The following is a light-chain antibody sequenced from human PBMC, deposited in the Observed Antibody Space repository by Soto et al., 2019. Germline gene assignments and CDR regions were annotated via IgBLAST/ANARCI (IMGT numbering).Light chain of an antibody. J-gene: IGKJ4*01. CDR1: QDINNY. V-gene: IGKV1-33*01. CDR3: QQYDILPLT. Sequence: DIQLTQSPPSQSASVGDRVTITCQASQDINNYLNWYQQKPGKAPKLLIYDASTLETGVPSRFSGSGSGTDFTFTISSLQPEDFATYYCQQYDILPLTFGGGTKVEIK. CDR2: DAS.